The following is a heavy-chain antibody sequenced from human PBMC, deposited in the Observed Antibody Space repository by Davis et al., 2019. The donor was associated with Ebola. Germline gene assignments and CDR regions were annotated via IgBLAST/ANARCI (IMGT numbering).Heavy chain of an antibody. CDR3: AKDLLWWSASDV. Sequence: PGGSLRLSCAASGFTFSSYAMSWVRQAPGGGLEWVSGISASGADIKYADSVRGRFSISRDDSKNTVYLQMNSLRAEDTAVYYCAKDLLWWSASDVWGQGTTVTVSS. CDR2: ISASGADI. D-gene: IGHD2-21*01. CDR1: GFTFSSYA. V-gene: IGHV3-23*01. J-gene: IGHJ6*02.